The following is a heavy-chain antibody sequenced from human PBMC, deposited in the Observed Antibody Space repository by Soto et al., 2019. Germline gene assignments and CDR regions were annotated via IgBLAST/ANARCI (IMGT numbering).Heavy chain of an antibody. V-gene: IGHV3-9*01. J-gene: IGHJ4*02. CDR2: ISWNSGSI. CDR1: GFTFDDYA. D-gene: IGHD2-15*01. Sequence: EVQLVESGGGLVQPGRSLRLSCAASGFTFDDYAMHWVRQAPGKGLVWVSGISWNSGSIGYADSVKGRFTISRDNAKNSLYLQMNSLRAEDTALYYCAKDPCSGGSCYSPHWGQGTLVTVSS. CDR3: AKDPCSGGSCYSPH.